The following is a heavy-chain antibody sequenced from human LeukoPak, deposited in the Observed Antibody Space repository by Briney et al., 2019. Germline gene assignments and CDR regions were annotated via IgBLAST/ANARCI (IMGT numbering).Heavy chain of an antibody. CDR2: IYYSGST. V-gene: IGHV4-31*03. D-gene: IGHD3-16*01. CDR1: GGSISSGGYY. J-gene: IGHJ4*02. Sequence: PSETLSLNCTVSGGSISSGGYYWSWIRQHPGKGLEWIGYIYYSGSTYYNPSLKSRVTISVDTSKNLFSLKLSSVTAADTAVYYCARGDSSHYYFDYWGQGTLVTVSS. CDR3: ARGDSSHYYFDY.